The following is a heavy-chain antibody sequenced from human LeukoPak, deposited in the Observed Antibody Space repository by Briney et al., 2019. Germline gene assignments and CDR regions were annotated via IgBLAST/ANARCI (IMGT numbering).Heavy chain of an antibody. CDR2: IYYSEST. J-gene: IGHJ3*02. V-gene: IGHV4-59*08. Sequence: SETLSLTCTVSGGSISSYYWSWIRQPPGKGLEWIGYIYYSESTNYNPSLKSRVTISVDTSKNQFSLKLSSVTAADTAVYYCARHSGSYPPIDAFDIWGQGTMVTVSS. CDR3: ARHSGSYPPIDAFDI. D-gene: IGHD1-26*01. CDR1: GGSISSYY.